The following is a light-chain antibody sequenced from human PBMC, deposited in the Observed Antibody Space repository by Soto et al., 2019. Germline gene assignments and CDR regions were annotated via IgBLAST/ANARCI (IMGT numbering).Light chain of an antibody. CDR2: DVS. CDR1: SSNIGSNT. CDR3: SSYTTSNTRQIV. J-gene: IGLJ1*01. Sequence: QSVLTQPPSASGTPGQRVTISCSGSSSNIGSNTVNWYQQHPGKAPKFMIYDVSNRPSGVSNRFSGSKSGNTASLTISGLQAEDEADYYCSSYTTSNTRQIVFGTGTKLTVL. V-gene: IGLV2-14*01.